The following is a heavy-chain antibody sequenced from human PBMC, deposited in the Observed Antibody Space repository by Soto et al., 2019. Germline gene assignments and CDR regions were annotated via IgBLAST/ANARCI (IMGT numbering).Heavy chain of an antibody. CDR1: GFNFRSYA. V-gene: IGHV3-23*01. CDR3: AGARGFNYGFDY. Sequence: PGGSLRLSCAAFGFNFRSYAMSWVRQAPVKGLEWVSALTDSGGSTYYADSVKGRFTISRDFSKNTLSLEMHSLRGEDTAVYFCAGARGFNYGFDYWGQGTQVTVSS. CDR2: LTDSGGST. D-gene: IGHD3-10*01. J-gene: IGHJ4*01.